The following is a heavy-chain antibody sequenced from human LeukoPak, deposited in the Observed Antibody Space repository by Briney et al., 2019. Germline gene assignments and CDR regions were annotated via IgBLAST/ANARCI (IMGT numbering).Heavy chain of an antibody. D-gene: IGHD2-21*02. V-gene: IGHV1-46*01. CDR1: GFTFTSNC. Sequence: ASVKVSCKASGFTFTSNCLHWVRQAPGQGLEWMGIINPNSGGTSYAQKFQGRVTLTRDTSTSTVSMELSSLRSEDTAIYYCARGGIVVVTAIIDYWGQGTLVTVSS. CDR3: ARGGIVVVTAIIDY. J-gene: IGHJ4*02. CDR2: INPNSGGT.